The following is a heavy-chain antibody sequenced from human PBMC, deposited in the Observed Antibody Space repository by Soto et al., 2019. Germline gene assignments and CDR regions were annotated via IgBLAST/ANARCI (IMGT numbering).Heavy chain of an antibody. CDR2: ISYDGNKI. Sequence: QVHLVESGGGVVQPGRSLRLSCAASGFTVTNYGMHWVRQAPGQGLEWVAVISYDGNKIYYVDSVKGRFTISRDISKNTLYLQMNSLRAEDTGVYYCAKVGDVYNSFFDFWGQGVLVTVSS. CDR3: AKVGDVYNSFFDF. V-gene: IGHV3-30*18. J-gene: IGHJ4*02. D-gene: IGHD1-1*01. CDR1: GFTVTNYG.